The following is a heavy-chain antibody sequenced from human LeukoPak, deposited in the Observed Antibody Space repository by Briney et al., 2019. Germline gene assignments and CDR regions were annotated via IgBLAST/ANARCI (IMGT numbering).Heavy chain of an antibody. J-gene: IGHJ4*02. Sequence: QTGGSLRLSCAASGFTFNSYAMTWVRQAPGKGLEWVSYISSSGSTIYYADSVKGRFTISRDNAKNSLYLQMNSLRAEDTAVYYCAAGYSSSWVDYWGQGTLVTVSS. CDR1: GFTFNSYA. CDR3: AAGYSSSWVDY. D-gene: IGHD6-13*01. V-gene: IGHV3-48*04. CDR2: ISSSGSTI.